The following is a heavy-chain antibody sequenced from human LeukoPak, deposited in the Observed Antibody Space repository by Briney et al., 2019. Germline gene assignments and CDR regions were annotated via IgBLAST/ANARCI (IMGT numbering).Heavy chain of an antibody. J-gene: IGHJ6*03. V-gene: IGHV4-39*01. CDR2: IYYSGST. D-gene: IGHD4-23*01. Sequence: SETLSLTCTVSGGSISSSSYYWGWIRQPPGKGLEWIGSIYYSGSTYYNPSLKSRVTISVDTSKNQFSLKLSSVTAADTAVYYCARHLPTHQDFALRWPYYYYYMDVWGKGSTVTVSS. CDR3: ARHLPTHQDFALRWPYYYYYMDV. CDR1: GGSISSSSYY.